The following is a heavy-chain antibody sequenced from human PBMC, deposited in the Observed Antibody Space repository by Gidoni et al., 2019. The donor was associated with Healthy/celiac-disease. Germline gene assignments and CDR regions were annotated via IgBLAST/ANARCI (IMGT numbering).Heavy chain of an antibody. J-gene: IGHJ4*02. D-gene: IGHD3-9*01. Sequence: QVQLQESGPGLVKPSETLSLTCTVSGGSISSYYWSWIRQPPGKGLEWIGYTYYSGSTNYNPSLKSRVTISVDTSKNQFSLKLSSVTAADTAVYYCARVGILTGYKYFDYWGQGTLVTVSS. CDR3: ARVGILTGYKYFDY. V-gene: IGHV4-59*01. CDR2: TYYSGST. CDR1: GGSISSYY.